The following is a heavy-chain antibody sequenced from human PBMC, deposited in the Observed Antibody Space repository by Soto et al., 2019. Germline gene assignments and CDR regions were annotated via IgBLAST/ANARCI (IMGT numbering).Heavy chain of an antibody. V-gene: IGHV4-4*07. CDR1: GVSITPYF. CDR2: IYASGMT. J-gene: IGHJ2*01. D-gene: IGHD3-9*01. CDR3: ARHFDVDPSLDQYYFDL. Sequence: QVQLQESGPGLVKPSETLSLTCTVSGVSITPYFWSWIRQPAGKAPEWVGHIYASGMTTYNPSLKSRVTMFVSQTQVSLRLTSVTAADTAVYYCARHFDVDPSLDQYYFDLWGRGALVTVSS.